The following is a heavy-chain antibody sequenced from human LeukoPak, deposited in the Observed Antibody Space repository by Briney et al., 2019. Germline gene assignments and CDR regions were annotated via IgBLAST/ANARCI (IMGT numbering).Heavy chain of an antibody. CDR2: INPNSGGT. CDR1: GYTFTGYY. D-gene: IGHD2-2*01. J-gene: IGHJ4*02. V-gene: IGHV1-2*02. Sequence: GASVKVSCKASGYTFTGYYMHWVRQAPGQGLEWMGWINPNSGGTNYAQKFQGRVTMTRDTSISTAYMELSRLRSDDTAVYYCARVPAPQLGYCSSTSCPPFDYWGQGTLVTVSS. CDR3: ARVPAPQLGYCSSTSCPPFDY.